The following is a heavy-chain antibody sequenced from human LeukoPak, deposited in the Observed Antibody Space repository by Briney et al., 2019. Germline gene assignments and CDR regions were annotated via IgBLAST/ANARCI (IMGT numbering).Heavy chain of an antibody. J-gene: IGHJ4*02. CDR3: ARRAGEGYPYFDY. V-gene: IGHV3-53*01. Sequence: PGGSLRLSCAASGFIVSSIYMSWVRQAPGKGLEWVSFISGGGDTYYADSVKGRFTISRDNSKNTLYLQMNSLRADDTAIYYCARRAGEGYPYFDYWGQGTLVTVSS. CDR1: GFIVSSIY. CDR2: ISGGGDT. D-gene: IGHD3-16*01.